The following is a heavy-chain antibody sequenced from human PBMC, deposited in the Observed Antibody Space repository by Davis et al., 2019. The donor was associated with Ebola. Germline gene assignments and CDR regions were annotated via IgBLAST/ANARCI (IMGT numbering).Heavy chain of an antibody. J-gene: IGHJ4*02. CDR3: ARGYSSGWRPHY. Sequence: GESLKISCAASGFTFSDYYMSWIRQAPGKGLEWVSYISSSGSTIYYADSVKGRFTISRDNAKNSLYLQMNSLRAEDTAVYYCARGYSSGWRPHYWGQGTLVTVSS. V-gene: IGHV3-11*01. D-gene: IGHD6-19*01. CDR2: ISSSGSTI. CDR1: GFTFSDYY.